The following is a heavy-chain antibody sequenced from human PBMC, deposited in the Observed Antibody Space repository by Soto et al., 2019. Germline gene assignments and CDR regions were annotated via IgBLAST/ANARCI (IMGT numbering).Heavy chain of an antibody. CDR2: INHSGST. V-gene: IGHV4-34*01. D-gene: IGHD5-12*01. J-gene: IGHJ5*02. Sequence: SETLSLTCAVYGGSFSGYYWSWIRQPPGKGLEWIGEINHSGSTNYNPSLKSRVTISVDTSKNQFSLKLSSVTAADTAVYYCARGCQYSGYDLLRRDRWFDPWGQGTLVTVSS. CDR1: GGSFSGYY. CDR3: ARGCQYSGYDLLRRDRWFDP.